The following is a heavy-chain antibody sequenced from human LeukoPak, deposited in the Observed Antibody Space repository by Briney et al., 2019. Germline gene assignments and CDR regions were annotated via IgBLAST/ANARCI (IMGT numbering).Heavy chain of an antibody. J-gene: IGHJ4*02. CDR1: GGSISSSSYY. CDR3: ARLPGYSSGWYRGFDY. CDR2: IYYSGST. V-gene: IGHV4-39*01. Sequence: SSETLSLTCTVSGGSISSSSYYWGWIRQPPGKGLEWIGSIYYSGSTYYNPSLKSRVTISVDTSKNQFSLKLSSVTAADTAVYYCARLPGYSSGWYRGFDYWGQGTLVTVSS. D-gene: IGHD6-19*01.